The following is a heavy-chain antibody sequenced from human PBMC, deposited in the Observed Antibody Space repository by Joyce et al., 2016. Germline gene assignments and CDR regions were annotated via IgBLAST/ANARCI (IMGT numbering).Heavy chain of an antibody. CDR3: AKHYYDASGHFDY. CDR2: IRGSGGTT. J-gene: IGHJ4*02. V-gene: IGHV3-23*01. Sequence: EAQLLESGGGLVQPGGSLRLSCAVSGIPFSTYAMSWVRQAPGKGLEWVSSIRGSGGTTFSADSVRGRFTISRDNAKNMLYLQMNTLRAEDTAVYFCAKHYYDASGHFDYWGLGTPVTVSS. D-gene: IGHD3-22*01. CDR1: GIPFSTYA.